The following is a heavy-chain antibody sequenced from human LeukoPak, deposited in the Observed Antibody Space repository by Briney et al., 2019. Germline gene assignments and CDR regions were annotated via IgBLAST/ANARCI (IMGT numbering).Heavy chain of an antibody. Sequence: GGSLRPSCAASGFTFSSYSMNWVRQAPGKGLEWVSYISSSSSTIYYADSVKGRFTVSRDNAKNSLYLQMNSLRAEDTAVYYCARDLCSSTSCYPDYWGQGTLVTVSS. CDR3: ARDLCSSTSCYPDY. J-gene: IGHJ4*02. CDR1: GFTFSSYS. CDR2: ISSSSSTI. V-gene: IGHV3-48*01. D-gene: IGHD2-2*01.